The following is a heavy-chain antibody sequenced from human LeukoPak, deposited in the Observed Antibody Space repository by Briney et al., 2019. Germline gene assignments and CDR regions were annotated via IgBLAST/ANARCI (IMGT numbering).Heavy chain of an antibody. CDR1: GYTFTGYY. CDR3: SRGDYYDTRGYYPSYAFDI. Sequence: ASVKVSCKASGYTFTGYYMHWVRQAPGQGLEWMGWINPNSGGTNYAQKFQGRVTMTRDTSISTAYMELSRLRSDDTAVYYCSRGDYYDTRGYYPSYAFDIWGQGTMVTVSS. D-gene: IGHD3-22*01. J-gene: IGHJ3*02. CDR2: INPNSGGT. V-gene: IGHV1-2*02.